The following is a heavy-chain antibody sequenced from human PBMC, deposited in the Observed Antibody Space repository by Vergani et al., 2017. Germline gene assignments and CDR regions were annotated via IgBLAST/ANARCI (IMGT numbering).Heavy chain of an antibody. CDR3: ARSRTRLRFDYYYGMDV. CDR1: GGSFSGYY. CDR2: INHSGST. D-gene: IGHD3-10*01. Sequence: QVQLQESGPGLVKPSETLSLTCTVSGGSFSGYYWSWIRQPPGKGLEWIGEINHSGSTNYNPSLKSRVTISVDTSKNQFSLKLSSVTAADTAVYYGARSRTRLRFDYYYGMDVWGQGTTVTVSS. V-gene: IGHV4-34*10. J-gene: IGHJ6*02.